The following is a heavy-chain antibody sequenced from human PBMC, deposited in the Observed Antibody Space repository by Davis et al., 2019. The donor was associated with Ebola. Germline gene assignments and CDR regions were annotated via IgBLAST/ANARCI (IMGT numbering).Heavy chain of an antibody. Sequence: PSETLSLTCKVSGGSISSTYHYWNWIRQTPGKGLEWIGSTDFSGYAHYNPSLGSRFSISIDTSKNQLSLRVNSVTGADTAVYYCARDGPYYYGMDIWGQGTPVSVSS. CDR3: ARDGPYYYGMDI. V-gene: IGHV4-30-4*01. CDR2: TDFSGYA. J-gene: IGHJ6*02. CDR1: GGSISSTYHY.